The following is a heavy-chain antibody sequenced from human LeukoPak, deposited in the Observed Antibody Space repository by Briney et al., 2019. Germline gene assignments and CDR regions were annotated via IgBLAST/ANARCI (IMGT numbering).Heavy chain of an antibody. J-gene: IGHJ4*02. V-gene: IGHV3-53*01. CDR1: GFTVSSNY. CDR3: ASPGSSGWSSFDY. Sequence: GGSLRLSCAASGFTVSSNYMSWVRQAPGEGLEWVSVIYSGGSTYYADSVKGRFTISRDNSKNTLYLQMNSLRAEDTAVYYCASPGSSGWSSFDYWGQGTLVTVSS. D-gene: IGHD6-19*01. CDR2: IYSGGST.